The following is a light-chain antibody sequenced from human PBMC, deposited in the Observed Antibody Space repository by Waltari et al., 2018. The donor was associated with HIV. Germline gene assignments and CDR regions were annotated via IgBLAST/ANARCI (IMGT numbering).Light chain of an antibody. CDR2: WAS. CDR3: QQYFRAPLT. J-gene: IGKJ4*01. Sequence: DIVMTQSPDSLAVSLGERATIRCKSSQSLLYSSDNKNYLAWYQQKPGQPPNLLIYWASTRESGVPDRFSGSGSGTDFTLTINNLQAEDVAVYYCQQYFRAPLTFGGGTRVEIK. V-gene: IGKV4-1*01. CDR1: QSLLYSSDNKNY.